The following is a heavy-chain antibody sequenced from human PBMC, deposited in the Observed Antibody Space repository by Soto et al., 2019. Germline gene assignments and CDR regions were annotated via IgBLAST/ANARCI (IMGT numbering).Heavy chain of an antibody. CDR3: ARVSYYDILTGHYNEDYYYGMDV. J-gene: IGHJ6*02. Sequence: VKVSCKASGYTFTSYGISWVRQAPGQGLEWMGWISAYNGNTNYAQKLQGRVTMTTDTSTSTAYMELRSLRSDDTAVYYCARVSYYDILTGHYNEDYYYGMDVWGQGTTVTVSS. CDR2: ISAYNGNT. D-gene: IGHD3-9*01. V-gene: IGHV1-18*01. CDR1: GYTFTSYG.